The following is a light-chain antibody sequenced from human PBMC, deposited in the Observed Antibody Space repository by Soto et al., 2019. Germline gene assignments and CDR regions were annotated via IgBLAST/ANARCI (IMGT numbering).Light chain of an antibody. CDR3: QQCYSTPLT. V-gene: IGKV1-39*01. J-gene: IGKJ1*01. Sequence: DIQMTQSPSSLSVSVGDRVTITCRASQRISSYLNWYQQKPGKAPKPLIYAASSLQSGVPSRFSGSGSGTDFTLTISSLQPEDFATYYCQQCYSTPLTFGQGTKVDIK. CDR1: QRISSY. CDR2: AAS.